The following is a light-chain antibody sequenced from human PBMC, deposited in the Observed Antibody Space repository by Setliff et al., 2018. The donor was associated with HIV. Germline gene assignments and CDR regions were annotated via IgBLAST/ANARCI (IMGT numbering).Light chain of an antibody. V-gene: IGLV2-14*03. CDR1: SSDVGGYNY. Sequence: SALTQPASVSGSSGQSITISCTGTSSDVGGYNYVSWYQQHPGKAPKLMIYDVSNRPSGVSNRFSGSKSGNTASLTISGLQAEDEADYYCSSYTSSSTLVVFGGGTKVTVL. CDR3: SSYTSSSTLVV. CDR2: DVS. J-gene: IGLJ2*01.